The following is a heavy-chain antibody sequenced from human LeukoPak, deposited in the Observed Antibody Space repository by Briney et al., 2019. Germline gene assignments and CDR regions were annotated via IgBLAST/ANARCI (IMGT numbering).Heavy chain of an antibody. D-gene: IGHD1-26*01. CDR1: GFTFSGYS. Sequence: GGSLRLSCAASGFTFSGYSMTWVRQAPGEGLEWVSSISSTSSYIYYADSLKGRFTISRDNTKNSLSLQMNSLRAEDTAVYYCVRAPTTGAYYFDYWGQGTLITVSS. J-gene: IGHJ4*02. CDR3: VRAPTTGAYYFDY. V-gene: IGHV3-21*01. CDR2: ISSTSSYI.